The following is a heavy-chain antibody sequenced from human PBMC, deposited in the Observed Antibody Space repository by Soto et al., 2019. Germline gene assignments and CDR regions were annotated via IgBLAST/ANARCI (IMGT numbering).Heavy chain of an antibody. CDR1: GGTFSSYA. CDR2: IIPIFGTA. J-gene: IGHJ4*02. V-gene: IGHV1-69*01. D-gene: IGHD2-15*01. Sequence: QVQLVQSGAEVKKPGSSVKVSCNASGGTFSSYAISWVRQAPGQGLEWMGGIIPIFGTANYAQKFQGRVTITADESTSTAYMELSSLRSEDTAVYYCARVGYCSGGSCHGGAFDYWGQGTLVTVSS. CDR3: ARVGYCSGGSCHGGAFDY.